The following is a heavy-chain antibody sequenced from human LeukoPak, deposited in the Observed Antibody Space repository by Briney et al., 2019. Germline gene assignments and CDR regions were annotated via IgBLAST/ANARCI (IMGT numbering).Heavy chain of an antibody. CDR3: AKDRLTMVRGVTDY. Sequence: PGGSLRLSCAASGFTFSSYAMSWVRQAPAKGLEWVSAISGTGGSTYYADSVKGRFTISRDNSKNTLYLQMNSLRAEDTAVYYCAKDRLTMVRGVTDYWGQGTLVTVSS. J-gene: IGHJ4*02. CDR2: ISGTGGST. V-gene: IGHV3-23*01. CDR1: GFTFSSYA. D-gene: IGHD3-10*01.